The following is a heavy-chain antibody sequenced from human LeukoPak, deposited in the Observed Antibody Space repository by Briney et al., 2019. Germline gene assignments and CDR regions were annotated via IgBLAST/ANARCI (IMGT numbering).Heavy chain of an antibody. CDR3: ARDSGSGWPIDY. J-gene: IGHJ4*02. Sequence: PSETLSLTCAVSGYSISSGYYWGWIRQPPGKGLEWIGSIYHSGSTYYNPSLKSRVTISVDTSKNQFSLKLSSVTAADTAVYYCARDSGSGWPIDYWAREPWSPSPQ. D-gene: IGHD6-19*01. V-gene: IGHV4-38-2*02. CDR1: GYSISSGYY. CDR2: IYHSGST.